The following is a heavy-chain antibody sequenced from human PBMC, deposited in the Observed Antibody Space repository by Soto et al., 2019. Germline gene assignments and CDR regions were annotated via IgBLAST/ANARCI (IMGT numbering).Heavy chain of an antibody. V-gene: IGHV1-18*01. J-gene: IGHJ4*01. CDR1: GYTFTSYG. CDR3: ARLRLRTTVTPISFPYFDY. D-gene: IGHD4-17*01. Sequence: ASVKVSCKASGYTFTSYGISWVRQAPGQGLEWMGWISAYNGNTNYAQKLQGRVTMTTDTSTSTAYMELRSLRSDDTAVYYCARLRLRTTVTPISFPYFDYWGHGTLVTVSS. CDR2: ISAYNGNT.